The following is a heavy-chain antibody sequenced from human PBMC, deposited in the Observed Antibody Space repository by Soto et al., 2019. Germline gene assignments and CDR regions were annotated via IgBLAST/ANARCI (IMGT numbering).Heavy chain of an antibody. D-gene: IGHD2-2*01. J-gene: IGHJ4*02. CDR1: GFSLTGSGVG. CDR3: ARFLWSDTSLYYFDY. CDR2: IYWDDDK. V-gene: IGHV2-5*02. Sequence: QITLKESGPTLVKPTQTLTLTCTFSGFSLTGSGVGVGWIRQPPGKALEWLALIYWDDDKRYSPSLKSRLTIXKDFSXXQVALTVTNLDPVDTATYFCARFLWSDTSLYYFDYWGQGTLVTVSS.